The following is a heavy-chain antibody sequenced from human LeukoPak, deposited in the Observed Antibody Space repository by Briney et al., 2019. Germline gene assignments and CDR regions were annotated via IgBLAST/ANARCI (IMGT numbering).Heavy chain of an antibody. D-gene: IGHD6-13*01. CDR2: IYYSGST. CDR1: GGSLSSGSYY. CDR3: AREMEDSSSCYFD. Sequence: PSETLSLTCTVSGGSLSSGSYYWSWLRQPPGTGLEGSGYIYYSGSTNYNPSLKSRVTISVDTSKNQFSLKLSSVTAADTAVYYCAREMEDSSSCYFDWGQGTLVTVS. J-gene: IGHJ4*02. V-gene: IGHV4-61*01.